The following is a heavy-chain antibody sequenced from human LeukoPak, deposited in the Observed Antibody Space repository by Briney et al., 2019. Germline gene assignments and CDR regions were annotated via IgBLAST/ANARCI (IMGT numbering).Heavy chain of an antibody. CDR2: INHSGAT. CDR1: DGSFSDSY. D-gene: IGHD6-19*01. J-gene: IGHJ4*02. Sequence: SETLSLTCAVHDGSFSDSYWTWIRQPPGKGLEWVAEINHSGATDYNPALKSRVTMSLDTSKNHFSLKLNSVTAADTAVYYCASGIQGAGNNYWGQGTLVTVSS. CDR3: ASGIQGAGNNY. V-gene: IGHV4-34*10.